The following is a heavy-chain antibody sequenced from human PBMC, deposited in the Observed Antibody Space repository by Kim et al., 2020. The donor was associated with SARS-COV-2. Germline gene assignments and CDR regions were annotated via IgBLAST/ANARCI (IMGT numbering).Heavy chain of an antibody. Sequence: GEEQKFQGRVTPTRTTSRSTAYMELSSLRSEDTAVYYCARDNYGDYVMPHWGQGTLVTVSS. V-gene: IGHV1-8*01. CDR3: ARDNYGDYVMPH. J-gene: IGHJ1*01. D-gene: IGHD4-17*01.